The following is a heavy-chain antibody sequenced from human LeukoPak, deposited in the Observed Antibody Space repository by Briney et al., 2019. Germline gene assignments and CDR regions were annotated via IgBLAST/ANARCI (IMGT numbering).Heavy chain of an antibody. CDR2: ISGSGGST. J-gene: IGHJ4*02. D-gene: IGHD3-16*01. CDR3: AKGRRLTTNFDY. CDR1: GFTFSSYA. Sequence: GGSLRLSCAASGFTFSSYAMSWVRQAPGKALEWVSAISGSGGSTYYADSVKGRFTISRDNSKNTLYLQMNSLRAEDTAVYYCAKGRRLTTNFDYWGQGTLVTVSS. V-gene: IGHV3-23*01.